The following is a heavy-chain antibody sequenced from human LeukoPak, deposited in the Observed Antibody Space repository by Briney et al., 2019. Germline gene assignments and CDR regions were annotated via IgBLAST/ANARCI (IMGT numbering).Heavy chain of an antibody. D-gene: IGHD3-16*01. Sequence: SQTLSLTCAVSGGSLSSGGYSWSWIRQPPGKGLEWIGYIYHSGSTYYNPSLKSRVTISVDRSKNQFSLKLSSVTAADTAVYYCARGVWPDYWGQGTLVTVSS. CDR2: IYHSGST. J-gene: IGHJ4*02. V-gene: IGHV4-30-2*01. CDR3: ARGVWPDY. CDR1: GGSLSSGGYS.